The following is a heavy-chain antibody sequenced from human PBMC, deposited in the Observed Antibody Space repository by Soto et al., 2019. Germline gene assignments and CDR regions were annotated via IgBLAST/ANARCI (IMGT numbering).Heavy chain of an antibody. V-gene: IGHV1-69*08. Sequence: QVQLVQSGAEVKKPGSSVKVSCKASGGTFSSYTISWVRQAPGQGLEWMGRSIPILGIANYAQKFQGRVTITADKSTSTAYMELSSLRSEDTAVYYCAREWGDYDSSGYYDYWGQGTLVTVSS. CDR1: GGTFSSYT. CDR3: AREWGDYDSSGYYDY. CDR2: SIPILGIA. J-gene: IGHJ4*02. D-gene: IGHD3-22*01.